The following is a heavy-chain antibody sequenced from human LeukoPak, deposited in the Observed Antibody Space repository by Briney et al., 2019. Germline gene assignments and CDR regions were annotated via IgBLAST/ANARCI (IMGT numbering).Heavy chain of an antibody. CDR1: GFTFSDYY. CDR3: ARDYGSGTLNWFDP. V-gene: IGHV3-11*01. J-gene: IGHJ5*02. Sequence: GGSLRLSCAASGFTFSDYYMSWIRQAPGKGLEWVSYISSSGSTIYYADSVKGRFTISRDNAKNSLYLQMNSLRAEDTAVYYCARDYGSGTLNWFDPWGQGTLVTVSS. D-gene: IGHD3-10*01. CDR2: ISSSGSTI.